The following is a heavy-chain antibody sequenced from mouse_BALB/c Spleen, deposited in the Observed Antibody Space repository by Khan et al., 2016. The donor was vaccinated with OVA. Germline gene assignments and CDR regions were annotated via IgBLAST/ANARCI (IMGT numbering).Heavy chain of an antibody. CDR3: TRLAYYYNSEGFAY. CDR2: ISSGGSYT. J-gene: IGHJ3*01. Sequence: EVELVESGGDLVKPGGSLKLSCATYGFTFSTYGMSWVRQTPDKRLEWVAAISSGGSYTYYPGSVKGRFTISRDNANNTLYLQMSSLKSEDTAIYYCTRLAYYYNSEGFAYWGQGTLVTVSA. CDR1: GFTFSTYG. D-gene: IGHD1-1*01. V-gene: IGHV5-6*01.